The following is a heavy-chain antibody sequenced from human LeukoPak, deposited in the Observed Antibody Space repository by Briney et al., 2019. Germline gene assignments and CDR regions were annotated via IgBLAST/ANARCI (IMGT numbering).Heavy chain of an antibody. CDR2: INYSGST. J-gene: IGHJ6*02. V-gene: IGHV4-59*12. CDR3: ARDRDQRYCSSTSCYRHYYYGMDV. D-gene: IGHD2-2*01. Sequence: SETLSLTCTVSGGSISSYYWSWIRQPPGKGLEWIGYINYSGSTYYNPSLKSRVTISVDTSKNQFSLKLSSVTAADTAVYYCARDRDQRYCSSTSCYRHYYYGMDVWGQGTTVTVSS. CDR1: GGSISSYY.